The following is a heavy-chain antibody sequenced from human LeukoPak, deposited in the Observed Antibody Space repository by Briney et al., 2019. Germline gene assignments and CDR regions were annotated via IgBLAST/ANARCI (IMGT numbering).Heavy chain of an antibody. CDR1: GYTFTGYY. J-gene: IGHJ4*02. CDR2: INPSGGST. D-gene: IGHD4-17*01. CDR3: AKDSTVTTGLGALVC. V-gene: IGHV1-46*01. Sequence: GASVKVSCKASGYTFTGYYMHWVRQAPGQGLGWMGIINPSGGSTSYAQKFQSRVTMTGDMSTSTVYMELSSLRSEDTAVYYCAKDSTVTTGLGALVCWGQGTLVTVSS.